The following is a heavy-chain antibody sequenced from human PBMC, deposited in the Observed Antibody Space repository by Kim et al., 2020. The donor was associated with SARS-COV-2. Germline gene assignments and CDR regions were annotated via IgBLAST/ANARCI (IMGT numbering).Heavy chain of an antibody. J-gene: IGHJ4*02. V-gene: IGHV1-69*13. D-gene: IGHD5-18*01. CDR1: GGTFSSYA. CDR3: ARGLSSGRQLWLHFDY. CDR2: IIPIFGTA. Sequence: SVKVSCKASGGTFSSYAISWVRQAPGQGLEWMGGIIPIFGTANYAQKFQGRVTITADESTSTAYMELSSLRSEDTAVYYCARGLSSGRQLWLHFDYWGQGTLVTVSS.